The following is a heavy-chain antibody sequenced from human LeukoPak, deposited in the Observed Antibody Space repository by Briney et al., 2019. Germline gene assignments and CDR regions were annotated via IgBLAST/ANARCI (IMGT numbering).Heavy chain of an antibody. CDR3: ARHRYSTSWGGGFDY. J-gene: IGHJ4*02. Sequence: PSETLSLTCTVSGGSISSYYWTWIRQPPGKGLEWIGYIYDSGNTNYNPSLKSRVSISVVTSKNQISLKLTSVTAADTAVYYRARHRYSTSWGGGFDYWGQGTLVTVSS. D-gene: IGHD2-2*01. CDR2: IYDSGNT. V-gene: IGHV4-59*08. CDR1: GGSISSYY.